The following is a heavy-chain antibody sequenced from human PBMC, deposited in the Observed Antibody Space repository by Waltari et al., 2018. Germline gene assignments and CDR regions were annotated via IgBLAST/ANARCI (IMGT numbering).Heavy chain of an antibody. CDR3: ASLDYYDSSGYPFGY. CDR1: GGSISSSSYY. V-gene: IGHV4-39*01. CDR2: IYYSGST. Sequence: QLQLQESGPGLVKPSETLSLTCTVSGGSISSSSYYWGWIRQPPGKGLGWIGSIYYSGSTYYNPSLKSRVTISVDTSKNQFSLKLSSVTAADTAVYYCASLDYYDSSGYPFGYWGQGTLVTVSS. D-gene: IGHD3-22*01. J-gene: IGHJ4*02.